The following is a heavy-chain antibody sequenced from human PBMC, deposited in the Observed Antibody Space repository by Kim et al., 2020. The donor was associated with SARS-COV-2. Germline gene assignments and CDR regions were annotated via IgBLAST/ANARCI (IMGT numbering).Heavy chain of an antibody. D-gene: IGHD3-10*01. J-gene: IGHJ4*02. Sequence: LQGRVTMTTDTSTSTAYMELRSLRSDDTAVYYCARGRSVLWFGELRPFDYWGQGTLVTVSS. CDR3: ARGRSVLWFGELRPFDY. V-gene: IGHV1-18*01.